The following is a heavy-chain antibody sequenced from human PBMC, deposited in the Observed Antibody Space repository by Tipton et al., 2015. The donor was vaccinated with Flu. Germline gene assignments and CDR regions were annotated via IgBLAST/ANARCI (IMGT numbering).Heavy chain of an antibody. Sequence: TLSLTCVVSGYSIINGYNWGWIRQPPGKGLEWIGTIYHSGTTYYNPSLKSRLTMSVDTSNNQFSLKLSAVTAADTAVYYCASAIVPDGVRGMDVWGQGTTVTVSS. V-gene: IGHV4-38-2*01. CDR1: GYSIINGYN. CDR3: ASAIVPDGVRGMDV. J-gene: IGHJ6*02. CDR2: IYHSGTT. D-gene: IGHD3-3*01.